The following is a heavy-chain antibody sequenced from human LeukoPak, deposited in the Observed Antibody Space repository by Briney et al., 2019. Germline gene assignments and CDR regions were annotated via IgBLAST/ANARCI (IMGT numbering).Heavy chain of an antibody. D-gene: IGHD5-24*01. J-gene: IGHJ4*02. V-gene: IGHV3-23*01. CDR2: LNGGGDRK. CDR1: GFTFSRYA. Sequence: GGSLRLSCAASGFTFSRYAMSWVRQAPGKGLEWVSTLNGGGDRKHYADSVRGRFIISRDNSKNTLDLQMNNLRAEDTAVYYCDGADYWGQGTVVTVSS. CDR3: DGADY.